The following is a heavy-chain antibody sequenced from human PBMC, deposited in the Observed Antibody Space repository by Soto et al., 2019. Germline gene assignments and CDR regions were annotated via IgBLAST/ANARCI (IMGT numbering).Heavy chain of an antibody. CDR2: ISWNSGSI. Sequence: EVQLVETGGGLVQPGRSLRLSCAASGFTFDDYAMHWGRQAPGKGLEWVSGISWNSGSIGYADSVKGRFTISRDNAKNSLYLQMNSLRAEDTALYYCAKGYDFWSGTIDYWGQGTLVTVSS. D-gene: IGHD3-3*01. V-gene: IGHV3-9*01. CDR3: AKGYDFWSGTIDY. J-gene: IGHJ4*02. CDR1: GFTFDDYA.